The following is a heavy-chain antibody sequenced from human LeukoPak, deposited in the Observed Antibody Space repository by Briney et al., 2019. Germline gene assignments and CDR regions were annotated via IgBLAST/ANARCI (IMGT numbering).Heavy chain of an antibody. CDR1: GFTFGDYA. V-gene: IGHV3-15*01. J-gene: IGHJ4*02. Sequence: PGGSLRLSCTASGFTFGDYAMSWVRQAPGKGLEWVGRIKSKTDGGTTDYAAPVKGRFTISRDDSKNTLYLQMNSLKTEDTAVYYCTTECSSTSCSLDYWGQGTLVTVSS. D-gene: IGHD2-2*01. CDR3: TTECSSTSCSLDY. CDR2: IKSKTDGGTT.